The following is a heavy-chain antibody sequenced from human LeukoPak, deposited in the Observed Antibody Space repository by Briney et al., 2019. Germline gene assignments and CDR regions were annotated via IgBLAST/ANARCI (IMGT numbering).Heavy chain of an antibody. Sequence: PGGSLRLSCAASGFTFSNYGMHWVRQAPGKGLEWVAFIRFDGSNKYYADSVKGRFTISRDNSKNTVYLQMNSLRAEDTAVYYCAREGGEWELLRTFDYWGQGTLVTVSS. CDR2: IRFDGSNK. D-gene: IGHD1-26*01. CDR1: GFTFSNYG. V-gene: IGHV3-30*02. CDR3: AREGGEWELLRTFDY. J-gene: IGHJ4*02.